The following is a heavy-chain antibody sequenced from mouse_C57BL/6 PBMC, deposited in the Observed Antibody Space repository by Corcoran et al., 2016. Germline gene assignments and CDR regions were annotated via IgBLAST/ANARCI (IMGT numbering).Heavy chain of an antibody. Sequence: EVQLQQSGPVLVKPGASVKMSCKASGYTFTDYYLNWVKQSHGKSLEWIGVINPYNGGTSYNQNFKGRATLTVDKSSSTASMELNSLTSEDSAVYYWARREGSSYYFDYWGQGTTLTVSS. CDR2: INPYNGGT. V-gene: IGHV1-19*01. CDR3: ARREGSSYYFDY. D-gene: IGHD1-1*01. CDR1: GYTFTDYY. J-gene: IGHJ2*01.